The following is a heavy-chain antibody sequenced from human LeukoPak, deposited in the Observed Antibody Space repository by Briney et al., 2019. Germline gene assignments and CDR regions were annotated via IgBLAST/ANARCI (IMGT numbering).Heavy chain of an antibody. CDR1: GFTFSNGW. J-gene: IGHJ5*02. Sequence: GGSLRLSCAASGFTFSNGWMSWVRQAPGKGLGWVGRIKSKTDGGTTDYAAPVKGRFTISRDDSKNTLYLQMNSLKTEDTGVYYCNTEDGWFDPWGQGTLVTVSS. CDR3: NTEDGWFDP. V-gene: IGHV3-15*01. CDR2: IKSKTDGGTT.